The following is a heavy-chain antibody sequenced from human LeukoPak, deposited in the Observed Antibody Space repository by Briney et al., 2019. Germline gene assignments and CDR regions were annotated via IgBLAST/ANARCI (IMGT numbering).Heavy chain of an antibody. CDR2: IYYSGST. D-gene: IGHD3-16*02. CDR3: ARDGLYPYYFDY. CDR1: GGSISSYY. Sequence: SETLSLTCTVSGGSISSYYWSWIRQPPGKGLEWIGYIYYSGSTNYNPSLKSRVTISVDTSKNQFSLKLSSVTAADTAVYYCARDGLYPYYFDYWGQGTLVTVSS. J-gene: IGHJ4*02. V-gene: IGHV4-59*01.